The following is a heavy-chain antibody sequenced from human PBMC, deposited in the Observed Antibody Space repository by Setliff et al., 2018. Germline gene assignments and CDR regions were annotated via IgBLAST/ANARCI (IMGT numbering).Heavy chain of an antibody. Sequence: GSLRLSCAASGFTFSSYGMHWVRQAPGKGLEWVAFIRYDGSNKDYADSVKGRFTISRDNAKNSLYLQINSLRADDTAVYYCARDVFDFRTGQAGPWGQGTLVTVSS. CDR1: GFTFSSYG. CDR3: ARDVFDFRTGQAGP. V-gene: IGHV3-30*02. J-gene: IGHJ5*02. D-gene: IGHD3-3*01. CDR2: IRYDGSNK.